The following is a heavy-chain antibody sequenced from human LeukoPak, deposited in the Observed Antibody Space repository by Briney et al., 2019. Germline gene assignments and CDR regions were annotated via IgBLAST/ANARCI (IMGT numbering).Heavy chain of an antibody. CDR3: ARALPAAYGEYYFDY. CDR2: IKQDGSEK. V-gene: IGHV3-7*01. Sequence: GGSLRLSCAASGFTFSSYWMSWVRQAPGKGLEWVANIKQDGSEKHYVDSVKGRFTISRDNAKNSLYLQMNSLRAEDTAVYYCARALPAAYGEYYFDYWGQGTLVTVSS. D-gene: IGHD2-2*01. CDR1: GFTFSSYW. J-gene: IGHJ4*02.